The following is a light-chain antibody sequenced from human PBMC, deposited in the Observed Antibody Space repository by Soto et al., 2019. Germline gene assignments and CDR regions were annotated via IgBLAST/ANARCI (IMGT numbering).Light chain of an antibody. CDR2: SAS. J-gene: IGKJ2*01. CDR3: QQSYSTPYT. V-gene: IGKV1-39*01. Sequence: DIQMTQSPSSLSASVGDRVTITCRASQSMSSYLNGYQQKPGKDPKLLIYSASRLQIGVPSRFSGSGSGTDFTLTIISLQPEDFATYYCQQSYSTPYTFGQGTKLEIK. CDR1: QSMSSY.